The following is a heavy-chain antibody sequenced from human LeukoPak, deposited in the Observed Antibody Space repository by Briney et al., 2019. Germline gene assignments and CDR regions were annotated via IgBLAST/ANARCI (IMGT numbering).Heavy chain of an antibody. Sequence: NSSETLSLTCAVYGGSFSGYYWSWIRQPPGKGLEWIGEINHSGSTNYNPSLKSRVTISVDTSKNQFSLKLSSVTAADTAVYYCARTPSGYDILTGYYNVIEDYWGQGTLVTVSS. J-gene: IGHJ4*02. CDR1: GGSFSGYY. V-gene: IGHV4-34*01. D-gene: IGHD3-9*01. CDR2: INHSGST. CDR3: ARTPSGYDILTGYYNVIEDY.